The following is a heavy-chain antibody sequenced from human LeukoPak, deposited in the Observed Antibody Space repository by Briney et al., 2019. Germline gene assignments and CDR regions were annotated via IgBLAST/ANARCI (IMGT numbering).Heavy chain of an antibody. Sequence: GASVKVSCKASGYTFTCHHINWVRQAAGQGLGWMGWMNPNSGNTAYAQKFQGRGTMTWDSCIDPDHMQLDSLRSEDTAVYYCARGRPTNLGGIYWGQGTLVTVSS. J-gene: IGHJ4*02. CDR2: MNPNSGNT. CDR1: GYTFTCHH. V-gene: IGHV1-8*02. CDR3: ARGRPTNLGGIY. D-gene: IGHD7-27*01.